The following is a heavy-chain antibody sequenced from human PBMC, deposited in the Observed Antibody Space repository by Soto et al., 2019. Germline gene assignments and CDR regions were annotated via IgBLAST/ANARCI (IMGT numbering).Heavy chain of an antibody. V-gene: IGHV3-23*01. CDR3: VKAVYLLDFDY. CDR2: ISGTGTTT. J-gene: IGHJ4*02. CDR1: GFTFSSYA. D-gene: IGHD2-8*01. Sequence: VRLSCAASGFTFSSYAMTWVRQAPGKGLEWVSTISGTGTTTYYADSVKGRFTISRDNYKNTLYLQMNSLRTEDTAVYYCVKAVYLLDFDYWGQGTLVTVSS.